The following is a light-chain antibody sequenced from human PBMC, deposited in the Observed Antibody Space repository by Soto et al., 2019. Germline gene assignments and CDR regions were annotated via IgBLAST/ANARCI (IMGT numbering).Light chain of an antibody. CDR2: TAS. CDR3: QQGYSNPIS. V-gene: IGKV1-39*01. Sequence: DIQITQWPASLSSSLVDRVTITCRASQSISSKLTWYQQKPGEAPKPLIYTASSLYSGVPSRFSGSGSGTDFTLTISSLQPEDFATYFCQQGYSNPISFGQGTRLEIK. J-gene: IGKJ5*01. CDR1: QSISSK.